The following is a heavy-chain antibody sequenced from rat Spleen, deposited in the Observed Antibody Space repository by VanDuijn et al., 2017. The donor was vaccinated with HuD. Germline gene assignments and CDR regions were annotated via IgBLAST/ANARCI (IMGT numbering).Heavy chain of an antibody. CDR2: MWNGGGT. Sequence: LQLKETGPDLVQLTQTLSIPCTLSAFSLTTYNVHWVRQPPGKGLEWMGAMWNGGGTDYNSAFKSRRSISRDTSKSQVFLKMNSLQTEDTATYYCAREGHWYFDFWGPGTMVTVSS. CDR1: AFSLTTYN. CDR3: AREGHWYFDF. V-gene: IGHV2-64*01. D-gene: IGHD1-11*01. J-gene: IGHJ1*01.